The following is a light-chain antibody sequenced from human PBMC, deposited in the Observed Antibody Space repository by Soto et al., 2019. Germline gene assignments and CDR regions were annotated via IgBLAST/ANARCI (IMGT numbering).Light chain of an antibody. Sequence: AIRMTQSPSSFSASTGDRVTITCRASQSIGTYLAGYQQIPGRAPKLLIFAASTLQRGVPSRFSGSGSGTDVTLTISCLQSEDFATYYCQQYYMYPPTFGGGTKVEIK. CDR3: QQYYMYPPT. CDR1: QSIGTY. J-gene: IGKJ4*01. V-gene: IGKV1-8*01. CDR2: AAS.